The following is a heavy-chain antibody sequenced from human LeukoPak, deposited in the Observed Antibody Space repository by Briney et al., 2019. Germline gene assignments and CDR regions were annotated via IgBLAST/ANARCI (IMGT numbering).Heavy chain of an antibody. D-gene: IGHD3-22*01. J-gene: IGHJ4*02. Sequence: GGSLRLSCAASGFTFSNYAMYWVRQAPGKGLEWVAVISYDGSNKYYADSVKGRFTISRDNSKNTLYVQMNSLRAEDTAVYYWARDRAAVFIRAVFDYGGQEPLVTVSS. CDR1: GFTFSNYA. CDR2: ISYDGSNK. CDR3: ARDRAAVFIRAVFDY. V-gene: IGHV3-30-3*01.